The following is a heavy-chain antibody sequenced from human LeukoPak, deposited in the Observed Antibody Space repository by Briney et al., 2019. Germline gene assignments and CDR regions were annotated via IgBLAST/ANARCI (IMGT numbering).Heavy chain of an antibody. V-gene: IGHV3-11*04. CDR1: GFTFSDYY. D-gene: IGHD2-15*01. Sequence: GGSLRLSCAASGFTFSDYYMSWLRQAPGKGLEWVSYISSSGSTIYYADSVKGRFTIFRDNAKNSLYLQMNNLRVEDTAVYYCAREGVVVVAATQLGYYYYMDVWGKGTTVTVSS. J-gene: IGHJ6*03. CDR3: AREGVVVVAATQLGYYYYMDV. CDR2: ISSSGSTI.